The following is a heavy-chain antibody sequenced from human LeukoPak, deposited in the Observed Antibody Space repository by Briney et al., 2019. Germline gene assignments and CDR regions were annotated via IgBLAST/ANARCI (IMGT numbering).Heavy chain of an antibody. CDR1: GGSISSSNW. J-gene: IGHJ5*02. CDR2: IYHSGST. CDR3: ARSATKYWFDP. Sequence: SETLSLTCVVSGGSISSSNWWSWVRQPPEKGLEWIGEIYHSGSTNYNPSLKSRVTISVDTSKNRFSLKLSSVTAADTAVYYCARSATKYWFDPWGQGTLVTVSS. D-gene: IGHD2/OR15-2a*01. V-gene: IGHV4-4*02.